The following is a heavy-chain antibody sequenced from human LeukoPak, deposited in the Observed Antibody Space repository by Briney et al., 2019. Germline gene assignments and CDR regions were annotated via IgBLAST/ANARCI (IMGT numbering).Heavy chain of an antibody. J-gene: IGHJ4*02. V-gene: IGHV1-3*03. CDR3: ARGGRYCSGGSCLGY. CDR1: GYDFTKYA. Sequence: ASVKVSCKASGYDFTKYAVQWVRQAPGQRLEWMGWINAGNGNTKYSQEFQGRVTITRDTSASTAYMELSSLRSEDMAVYYCARGGRYCSGGSCLGYWGQGTLVTVSS. D-gene: IGHD2-15*01. CDR2: INAGNGNT.